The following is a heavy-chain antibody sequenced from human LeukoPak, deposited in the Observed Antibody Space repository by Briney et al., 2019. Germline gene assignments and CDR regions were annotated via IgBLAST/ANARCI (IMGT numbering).Heavy chain of an antibody. V-gene: IGHV4-59*01. Sequence: SETLSLTCTVSGGSISTYYWNWIRQPPGKGLEWIGYIYHSGSTNYNPSLQSRVTISVDTSKNQFSLNLHSVTAADTAVYYCARGGAAWFHFQNWGQGTLVTVFS. CDR1: GGSISTYY. CDR2: IYHSGST. D-gene: IGHD1-26*01. J-gene: IGHJ1*01. CDR3: ARGGAAWFHFQN.